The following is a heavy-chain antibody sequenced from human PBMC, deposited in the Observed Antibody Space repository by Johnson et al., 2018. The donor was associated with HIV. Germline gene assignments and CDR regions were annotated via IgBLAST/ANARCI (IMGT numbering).Heavy chain of an antibody. J-gene: IGHJ3*02. CDR1: GFTFSSYS. V-gene: IGHV3-30*04. Sequence: QVQLVESGGGVVQPGMSLRLSCAASGFTFSSYSMHWVRQAPGKGLEWVAGISNDGRNKYYADSVKGRFTISRDNSKNTLFLQMNSLRAEDTSVYYCAREGRGTVVLGDEGAFDIWGQGTMVTVS. D-gene: IGHD3-10*01. CDR3: AREGRGTVVLGDEGAFDI. CDR2: ISNDGRNK.